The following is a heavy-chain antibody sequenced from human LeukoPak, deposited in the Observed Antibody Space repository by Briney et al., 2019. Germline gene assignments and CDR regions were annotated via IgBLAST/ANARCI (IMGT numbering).Heavy chain of an antibody. CDR1: GFSFEQYG. J-gene: IGHJ3*02. D-gene: IGHD6-19*01. V-gene: IGHV3-9*01. CDR2: ISWYSCTV. CDR3: VRETVQSGGWTIARHPFHM. Sequence: GRSPRLPCQACGFSFEQYGMHWVRQPAGRGLQRVSGISWYSCTVGYVDYVNGRFTISRDNDKNSLYLQMNSLREEHTALYYCVRETVQSGGWTIARHPFHMWGQGTMVTVSS.